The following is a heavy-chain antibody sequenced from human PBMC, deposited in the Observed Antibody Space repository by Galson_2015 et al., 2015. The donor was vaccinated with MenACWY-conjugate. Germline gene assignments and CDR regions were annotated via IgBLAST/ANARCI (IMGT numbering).Heavy chain of an antibody. V-gene: IGHV3-23*01. CDR2: ISKSGDST. J-gene: IGHJ5*02. CDR1: GFTFGNYA. Sequence: SLRLSCAASGFTFGNYAMTWVRQAPGKGLEWVSEISKSGDSTNYADPVKGRSTISRDNSRNTLFLQMNSLRAEDTAVYYCAKGSWFDLCGRGTLVTVS. CDR3: AKGSWFDL.